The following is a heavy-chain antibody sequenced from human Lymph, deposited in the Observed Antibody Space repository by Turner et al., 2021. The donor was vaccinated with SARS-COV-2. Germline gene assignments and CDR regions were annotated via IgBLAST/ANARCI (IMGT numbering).Heavy chain of an antibody. V-gene: IGHV3-30*03. Sequence: QVQLVESGGGVVQPGRSLRLSCAASGFTFISYGMHWVRQAPGKGLEWVAVISYDGGHKSYADSVKGRFTISRDNSKNMLYLQMISLRAEDTAVYYCAWALYYYYGMDVWGQGTTVTVSS. CDR3: AWALYYYYGMDV. CDR2: ISYDGGHK. CDR1: GFTFISYG. J-gene: IGHJ6*02.